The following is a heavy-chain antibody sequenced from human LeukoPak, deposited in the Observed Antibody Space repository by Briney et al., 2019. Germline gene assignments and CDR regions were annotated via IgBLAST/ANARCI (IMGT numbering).Heavy chain of an antibody. J-gene: IGHJ2*01. CDR3: ARQYIDILTGYHRGELYWYFDL. Sequence: SQTLSLTCSVSGGSISSGSYYWSWIRQPAGKGLEWIGRIYTSGSTNYNPSLKSRATISVDTSKNQFSLKLSSVTAADTAVYYCARQYIDILTGYHRGELYWYFDLWGRGTLVTVSS. D-gene: IGHD3-9*01. CDR2: IYTSGST. CDR1: GGSISSGSYY. V-gene: IGHV4-61*02.